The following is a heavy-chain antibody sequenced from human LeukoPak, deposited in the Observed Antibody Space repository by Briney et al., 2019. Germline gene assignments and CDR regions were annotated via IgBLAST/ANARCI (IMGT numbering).Heavy chain of an antibody. Sequence: PSETLSPTCTVSGGSISSSSYYWGWIRQPPGKGLEWIGSIYYSGSTYYNPSLKSRVTISVDTSKNQFSLKLSSVTAADTAVYYCARHPFDYYDPQWDRFDPWGQGTLVTVSS. J-gene: IGHJ5*02. CDR2: IYYSGST. V-gene: IGHV4-39*01. CDR1: GGSISSSSYY. CDR3: ARHPFDYYDPQWDRFDP. D-gene: IGHD3-22*01.